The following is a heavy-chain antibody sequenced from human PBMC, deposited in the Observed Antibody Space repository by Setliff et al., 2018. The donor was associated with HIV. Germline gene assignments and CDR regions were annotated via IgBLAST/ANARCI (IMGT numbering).Heavy chain of an antibody. Sequence: SETLSLTCSVSGGSIRSSGYYWGWIRQPPGRGLEWIGSIYYSGSTYYNPSLKSRVTISVDTSKNQFSLKLSSVTAADTAVYYCARSRGDIVMMVAAHWYFDLWGRGTLVTVSS. CDR3: ARSRGDIVMMVAAHWYFDL. CDR2: IYYSGST. D-gene: IGHD2-15*01. J-gene: IGHJ2*01. CDR1: GGSIRSSGYY. V-gene: IGHV4-39*07.